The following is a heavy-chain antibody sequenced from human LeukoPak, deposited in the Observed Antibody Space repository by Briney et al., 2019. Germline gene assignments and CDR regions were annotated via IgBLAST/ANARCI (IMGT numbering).Heavy chain of an antibody. J-gene: IGHJ4*02. CDR2: IYTSGST. D-gene: IGHD2-8*01. CDR1: GGSISSYY. Sequence: PSETLSLTCTVSGGSISSYYWSWIRQPPGKGLEWIGYIYTSGSTNYNPSLKSRVTISVDTSKNQFSLKLSSVTAADTAVYYCARHLYHAHKYCTNGVCYTGYLYYFDYWGQGTLVTVSS. CDR3: ARHLYHAHKYCTNGVCYTGYLYYFDY. V-gene: IGHV4-4*09.